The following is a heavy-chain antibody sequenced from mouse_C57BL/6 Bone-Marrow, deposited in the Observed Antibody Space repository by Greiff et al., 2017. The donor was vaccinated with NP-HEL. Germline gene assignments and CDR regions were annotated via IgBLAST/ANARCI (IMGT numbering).Heavy chain of an antibody. CDR3: ARGGFMFAY. D-gene: IGHD1-1*01. Sequence: VQLKESGPVLVKPGASVKMSCKASGYTFTDYYMNWVKQSHGKSLEWIGVINPYNGGTSYNQKFKGKATLTVDKSSSTAYMELNSLTFEDSAVYYCARGGFMFAYWGQGTLVTVSA. V-gene: IGHV1-19*01. J-gene: IGHJ3*01. CDR2: INPYNGGT. CDR1: GYTFTDYY.